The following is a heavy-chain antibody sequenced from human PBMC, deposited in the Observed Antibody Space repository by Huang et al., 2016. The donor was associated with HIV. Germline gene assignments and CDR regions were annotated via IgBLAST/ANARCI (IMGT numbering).Heavy chain of an antibody. CDR2: INFSGNT. V-gene: IGHV4-34*02. D-gene: IGHD2-15*01. Sequence: QVLLQQWGAGVVKPSETLSLTCGVSGGPFNGFLWSWIRQSPGTGLEWIGEINFSGNTNYNPSLKSRVTMSVDTSKRQFSLSLKSVTAADTAVYYCARARLLLPFDYWGQGALVAVSS. J-gene: IGHJ4*02. CDR3: ARARLLLPFDY. CDR1: GGPFNGFL.